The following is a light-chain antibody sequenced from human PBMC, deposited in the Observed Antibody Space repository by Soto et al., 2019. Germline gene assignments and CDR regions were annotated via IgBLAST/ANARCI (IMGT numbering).Light chain of an antibody. CDR3: QKYNSAPRT. CDR1: QGISNY. CDR2: AAS. J-gene: IGKJ1*01. V-gene: IGKV1-27*01. Sequence: DLQMTQSPSSLSASVGDRVTITCRASQGISNYLAWYQQKPGKVPKLLMYAASTLQSGVPSRFSGSGSGTDFTFTISSLQPEDVATYYCQKYNSAPRTFGQGTKVEIK.